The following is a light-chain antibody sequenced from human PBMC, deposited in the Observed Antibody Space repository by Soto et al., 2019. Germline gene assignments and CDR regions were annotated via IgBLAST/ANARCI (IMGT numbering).Light chain of an antibody. Sequence: EILMTQSPATLSVSPGERATLSCRASQRVSPNVAWYQQRPGQPPRLLIFGASTRATGIPGRFSGSGSGTEFTLTISSLESEDFAVYYCQQYYTWPSCGQGTRLEIK. J-gene: IGKJ5*01. CDR2: GAS. CDR1: QRVSPN. V-gene: IGKV3-15*01. CDR3: QQYYTWPS.